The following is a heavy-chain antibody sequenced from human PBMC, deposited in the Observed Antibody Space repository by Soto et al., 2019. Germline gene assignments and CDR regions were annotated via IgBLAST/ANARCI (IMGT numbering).Heavy chain of an antibody. V-gene: IGHV2-5*02. Sequence: QITLKESGPTLVKPTQTLTLTCTFSVFSLSTSGVGVGWIRQPPGKALEWLALIYWDDDKRYSPSLKSMLTITKETYKNQVVLTMTNMDHVDTATYYCAHRRRGRGDYEAFDIWGQGTMVTVSS. D-gene: IGHD4-17*01. CDR1: VFSLSTSGVG. CDR3: AHRRRGRGDYEAFDI. J-gene: IGHJ3*02. CDR2: IYWDDDK.